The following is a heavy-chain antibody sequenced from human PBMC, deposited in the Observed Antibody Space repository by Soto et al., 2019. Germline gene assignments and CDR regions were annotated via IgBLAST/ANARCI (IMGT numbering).Heavy chain of an antibody. D-gene: IGHD2-15*01. Sequence: SEPLSLTCTVSGGSISSSSYYWGWIRQPPGKGLEWIGSIYYSGSTYYNPSLKSRVTISVDTSKNQFSLKLSSVTAADTAVYYCARAFLGMVASTLEWFDPWVQGTLVTVSS. CDR3: ARAFLGMVASTLEWFDP. CDR2: IYYSGST. V-gene: IGHV4-39*01. CDR1: GGSISSSSYY. J-gene: IGHJ5*02.